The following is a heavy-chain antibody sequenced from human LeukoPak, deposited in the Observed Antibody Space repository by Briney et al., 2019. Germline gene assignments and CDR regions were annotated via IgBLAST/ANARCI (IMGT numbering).Heavy chain of an antibody. CDR1: GFTFSSYA. Sequence: GGSLRLSCAASGFTFSSYAMSWVRQAPGKGLEWVSAISGSGGSTYYADSVKGRFTISRDNSKNTLYLQMNSLRAEDTAVYYCAKAQAMADYYYYGMDVWGQGTTVTVSS. CDR2: ISGSGGST. D-gene: IGHD5-18*01. V-gene: IGHV3-23*01. CDR3: AKAQAMADYYYYGMDV. J-gene: IGHJ6*02.